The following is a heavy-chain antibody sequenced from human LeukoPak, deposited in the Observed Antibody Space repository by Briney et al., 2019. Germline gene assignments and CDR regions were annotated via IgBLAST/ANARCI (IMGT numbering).Heavy chain of an antibody. CDR1: GFTFSNYG. V-gene: IGHV3-33*06. CDR2: IWYDGKHQ. D-gene: IGHD3-3*01. J-gene: IGHJ6*03. CDR3: AKGPTQVLRFLRDGKTYYMDV. Sequence: PGGSLRLSCAASGFTFSNYGMHWVRQAPGRGLECVAVIWYDGKHQYYADSVKGRFNISRDNPKNMLYLQMNSLRVEDTAVYYCAKGPTQVLRFLRDGKTYYMDVWGEGTSVLVSS.